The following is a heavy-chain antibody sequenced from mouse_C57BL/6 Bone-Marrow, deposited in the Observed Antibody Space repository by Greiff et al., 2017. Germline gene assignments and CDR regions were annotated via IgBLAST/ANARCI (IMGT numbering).Heavy chain of an antibody. CDR2: IDPSDSYT. Sequence: QVQLQQPGAELVRPGTSVKLSCKASGYTFTSYWMHWVKQRPGQGLEGIGVIDPSDSYTNYNQKFKGKATLTVDTSSSTAYMQLSSLTSEDSAVYYCARPFAYWGQGTLVTVSA. CDR3: ARPFAY. V-gene: IGHV1-59*01. J-gene: IGHJ3*01. CDR1: GYTFTSYW.